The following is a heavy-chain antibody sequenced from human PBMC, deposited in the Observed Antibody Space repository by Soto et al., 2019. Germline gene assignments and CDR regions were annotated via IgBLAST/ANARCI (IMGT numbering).Heavy chain of an antibody. V-gene: IGHV3-21*01. Sequence: EVQLVESGGGLVKPGGSLRLSCAASGFTFTSHTMNWVRQAPGKGLEWVSSISSSSSYIYYADSVKGRFTISRDNAKNSLYLQMNSLRAEDTAVYYCARGIEWLVGGMDVWGPGTTVTVSS. CDR2: ISSSSSYI. CDR1: GFTFTSHT. J-gene: IGHJ6*02. CDR3: ARGIEWLVGGMDV. D-gene: IGHD3-3*01.